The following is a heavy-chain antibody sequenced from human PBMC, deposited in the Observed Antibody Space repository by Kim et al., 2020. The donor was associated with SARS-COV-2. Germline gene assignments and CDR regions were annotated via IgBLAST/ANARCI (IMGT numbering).Heavy chain of an antibody. J-gene: IGHJ6*02. CDR2: ISAYNGNT. Sequence: ASVKVSCKASGYTFTSYGISWVRQAPGQGLEWMGWISAYNGNTNDAQKLQGRVTMTTDTSTSTAYMELRSLRSDDTAVYYCASDCGWYIPGCLYYYGMDVWGQGTTVTVSS. CDR3: ASDCGWYIPGCLYYYGMDV. D-gene: IGHD6-19*01. CDR1: GYTFTSYG. V-gene: IGHV1-18*01.